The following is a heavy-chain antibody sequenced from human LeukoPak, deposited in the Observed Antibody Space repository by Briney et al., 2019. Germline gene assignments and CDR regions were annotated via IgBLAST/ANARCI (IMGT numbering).Heavy chain of an antibody. J-gene: IGHJ6*02. CDR2: ISSYNGNT. CDR3: ARVVSGFVVVPAARYYYYGMDV. V-gene: IGHV1-18*01. D-gene: IGHD2-2*01. Sequence: ASVKVSCKASGYTFTSYGISSVRQAPGQGLEWMGWISSYNGNTNYAQKLQGRVTITTDTSTSTAYMELRSLRSDDTAVYYCARVVSGFVVVPAARYYYYGMDVWGQGTTVTVSS. CDR1: GYTFTSYG.